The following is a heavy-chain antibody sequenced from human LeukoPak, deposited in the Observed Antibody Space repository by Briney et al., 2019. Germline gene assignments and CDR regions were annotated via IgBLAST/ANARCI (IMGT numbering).Heavy chain of an antibody. CDR1: GDSISNYY. Sequence: SETLSLTCTVSGDSISNYYWSWIRQPPGKGLEWIGYIYYSGSTNYNPSLKSRVTMSVDTSKNQFSLKLSSVTAADTAVYYCASGGSSSMYYYMDVWGKGTTVTVSS. J-gene: IGHJ6*03. D-gene: IGHD6-6*01. V-gene: IGHV4-59*12. CDR2: IYYSGST. CDR3: ASGGSSSMYYYMDV.